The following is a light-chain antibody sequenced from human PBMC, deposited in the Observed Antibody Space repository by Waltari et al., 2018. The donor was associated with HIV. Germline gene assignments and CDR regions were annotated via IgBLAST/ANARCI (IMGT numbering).Light chain of an antibody. CDR3: QSADSSGTYV. CDR2: RDT. V-gene: IGLV3-25*03. CDR1: ALSNQY. Sequence: SYELTQPPSVSVSPGQTARLTCSGDALSNQYTFWYQQKPGQAPVLVIYRDTARPSGIPERFSGSSAGTTVTLTISGVQAEDEADYYCQSADSSGTYVFGTGTKVTVV. J-gene: IGLJ1*01.